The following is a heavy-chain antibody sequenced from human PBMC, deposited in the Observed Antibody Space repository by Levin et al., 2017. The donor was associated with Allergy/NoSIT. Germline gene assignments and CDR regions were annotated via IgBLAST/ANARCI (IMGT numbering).Heavy chain of an antibody. D-gene: IGHD2-21*01. CDR2: IYPGDSDT. V-gene: IGHV5-51*01. CDR3: AGLRVIAGAMSAFDL. Sequence: GESLKISCRVSGYTFTNYWIGWVRQMPGKGLQWMATIYPGDSDTRYSPSFQGQVTISADKSINTASLYWSSLKASDTATYYCAGLRVIAGAMSAFDLWGQGTMVSVSS. J-gene: IGHJ3*01. CDR1: GYTFTNYW.